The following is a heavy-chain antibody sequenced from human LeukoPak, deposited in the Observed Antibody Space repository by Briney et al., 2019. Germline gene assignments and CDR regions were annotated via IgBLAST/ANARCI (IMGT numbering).Heavy chain of an antibody. CDR3: AKGGFGELSYYFDY. CDR2: ISWDGGST. J-gene: IGHJ4*02. V-gene: IGHV3-43*01. Sequence: GGSLRLSCAASGFTFDDYTMHWVRQAPGKGLEWVSLISWDGGSTYYADSVKGRFTISRDNSNNSLYLQLNSLRAEDVALYYCAKGGFGELSYYFDYWGQGTLVTVSS. CDR1: GFTFDDYT. D-gene: IGHD3-10*01.